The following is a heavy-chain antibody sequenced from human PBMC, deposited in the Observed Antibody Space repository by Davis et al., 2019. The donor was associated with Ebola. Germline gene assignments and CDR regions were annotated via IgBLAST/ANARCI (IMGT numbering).Heavy chain of an antibody. CDR2: IIPIFGTA. CDR3: ARQRDPLRYYGMDV. CDR1: GGTFSSYA. J-gene: IGHJ6*02. Sequence: AASVKVSCKASGGTFSSYAISWVRQAPGQGLEWMGGIIPIFGTANYAQKFQGRVTITADESTSTAYLQWSSLKASDTAMYYCARQRDPLRYYGMDVWGQGTTATVSS. V-gene: IGHV1-69*13.